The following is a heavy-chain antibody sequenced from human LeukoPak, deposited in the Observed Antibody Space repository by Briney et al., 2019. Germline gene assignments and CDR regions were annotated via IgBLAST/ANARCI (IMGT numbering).Heavy chain of an antibody. CDR3: ARVLRGVGAYDY. Sequence: GGSLRLSCTASGISFSTYAMSWVRQTPGKGLEWVSAISGSGRSPYYADSVKGRFTISRDNAKNSLYLQMNSLRAEDTAVYYCARVLRGVGAYDYWGQGTLVTVSS. CDR2: ISGSGRSP. J-gene: IGHJ4*02. V-gene: IGHV3-23*01. D-gene: IGHD1-26*01. CDR1: GISFSTYA.